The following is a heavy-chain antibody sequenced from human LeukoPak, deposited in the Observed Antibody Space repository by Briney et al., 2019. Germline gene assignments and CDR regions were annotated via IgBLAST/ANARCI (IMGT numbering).Heavy chain of an antibody. CDR2: NT. CDR3: AKVGGVVIPGSY. J-gene: IGHJ4*02. V-gene: IGHV3-NL1*01. CDR1: GFPFSSHG. Sequence: GSLRLSCAASGFPFSSHGMSWVRPAPGKGLEWASTNTYYADSVKGRFTISRDNSKNTLYLQMNSLRAEDTAVYFCAKVGGVVIPGSYWGQGTLVTISS. D-gene: IGHD3-3*01.